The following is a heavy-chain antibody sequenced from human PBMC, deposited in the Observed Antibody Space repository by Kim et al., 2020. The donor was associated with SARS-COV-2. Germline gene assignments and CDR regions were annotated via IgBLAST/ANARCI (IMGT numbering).Heavy chain of an antibody. D-gene: IGHD3-10*01. CDR1: GFTFSSYG. CDR2: IWYDGSNK. Sequence: GGSLRLSCAASGFTFSSYGMHWVRQAPGKGLEWVAVIWYDGSNKYYADSVKGRFTISRDNSKNTLYLQMNSLRAEDTAVYYCARDQGYYGSGSQTFFFFPDGMDVWGQGTTVTVSS. CDR3: ARDQGYYGSGSQTFFFFPDGMDV. V-gene: IGHV3-33*01. J-gene: IGHJ6*02.